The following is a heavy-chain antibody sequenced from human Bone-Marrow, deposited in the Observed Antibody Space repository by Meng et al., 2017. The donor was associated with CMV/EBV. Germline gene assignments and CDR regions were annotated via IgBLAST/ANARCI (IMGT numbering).Heavy chain of an antibody. D-gene: IGHD2-8*01. CDR1: GGSISSSS. Sequence: GGSLRLSCTVSGGSISSSSYYWGWIRQAPGKGLEWVSSISSSSDYIYYADSLKGRFTISRDNAKDSLYLHMNSLRAEDTAVYYCARGLMLYQVHYYDMDVWGQGTTVTVSS. V-gene: IGHV3-21*01. CDR2: ISSSSDYI. CDR3: ARGLMLYQVHYYDMDV. J-gene: IGHJ6*02.